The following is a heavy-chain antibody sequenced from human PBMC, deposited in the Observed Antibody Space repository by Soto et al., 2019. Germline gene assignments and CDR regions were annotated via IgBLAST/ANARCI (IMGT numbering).Heavy chain of an antibody. J-gene: IGHJ6*02. CDR1: GFTFSSYA. D-gene: IGHD1-7*01. CDR2: ISGSGGST. CDR3: AKHLTGTTFLIYYYGMDV. Sequence: GGSLRLSCAASGFTFSSYAMSWVRQAPGKGLEWVSAISGSGGSTYYADSVKGRFTISRDNSKNTLYLQMNSLRAEDTAVYYCAKHLTGTTFLIYYYGMDVWGQGTTVTVSS. V-gene: IGHV3-23*01.